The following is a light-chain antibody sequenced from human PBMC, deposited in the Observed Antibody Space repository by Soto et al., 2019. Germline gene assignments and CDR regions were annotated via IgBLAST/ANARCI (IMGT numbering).Light chain of an antibody. J-gene: IGLJ2*01. Sequence: SYELTQPPSVSVAPGKTAKSTWGGNNSGSKSVYWYQKKPGQAHVLVMSYDSDRPSGIPERFSGSNSGNTATLSITRVEAGDEADYHCQVWDSSSDHVVFGGGTKLTV. CDR3: QVWDSSSDHVV. CDR1: NSGSKS. V-gene: IGLV3-21*01. CDR2: YDS.